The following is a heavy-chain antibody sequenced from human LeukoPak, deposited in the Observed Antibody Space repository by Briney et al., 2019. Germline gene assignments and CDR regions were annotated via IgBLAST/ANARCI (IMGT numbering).Heavy chain of an antibody. J-gene: IGHJ4*02. D-gene: IGHD1-26*01. CDR2: IYYSGST. V-gene: IGHV4-61*01. CDR3: ARGESYHYFDY. CDR1: GGSISSSSYY. Sequence: SETLSLTCTVSGGSISSSSYYWSWIRQPPGKGLEWIGYIYYSGSTNYNPSLKSRVTISVDTSKNQFSLKLSSVTAADTAVYYCARGESYHYFDYWGQGTLVTVSS.